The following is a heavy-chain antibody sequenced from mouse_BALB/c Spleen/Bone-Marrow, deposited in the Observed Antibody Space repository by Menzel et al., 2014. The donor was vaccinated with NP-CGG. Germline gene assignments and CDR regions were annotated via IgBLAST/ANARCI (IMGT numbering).Heavy chain of an antibody. D-gene: IGHD2-14*01. Sequence: QVQLKESGAELMKPGASVKISCKATGYTFSRFWIEWVKQRPGHGLEWIGEILPGSDSTNYNEKFKGKATFTADTSSNTAYMQLSSLTSEDSAVYYCARGDRYDVRFDYWGQGTTLTVSS. CDR1: GYTFSRFW. J-gene: IGHJ2*01. CDR2: ILPGSDST. V-gene: IGHV1-9*01. CDR3: ARGDRYDVRFDY.